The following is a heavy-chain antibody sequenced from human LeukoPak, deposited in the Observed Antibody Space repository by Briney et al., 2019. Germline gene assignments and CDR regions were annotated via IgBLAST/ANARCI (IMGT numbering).Heavy chain of an antibody. D-gene: IGHD3-22*01. V-gene: IGHV4-34*01. CDR3: ARAPNYYDSSGYYGAYNWFDP. J-gene: IGHJ5*02. Sequence: SETLSLTCAVYGGSFSGYYWSWIRQPPGKGLEWIGEINHNGSTNYNPSLKSRVTISVDTSKNQFSLKLSSVTAADTAVYYCARAPNYYDSSGYYGAYNWFDPWGQGTLVTVSS. CDR2: INHNGST. CDR1: GGSFSGYY.